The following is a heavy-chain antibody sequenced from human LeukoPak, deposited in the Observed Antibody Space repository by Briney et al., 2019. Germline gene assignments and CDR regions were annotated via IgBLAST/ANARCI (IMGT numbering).Heavy chain of an antibody. CDR2: INHSGST. CDR3: ARRRGDYRRGYFDY. V-gene: IGHV4-34*01. D-gene: IGHD4-17*01. CDR1: GFTFDDYG. Sequence: GSLRLSCAASGFTFDDYGMSWIRQPPGKGLEWIGEINHSGSTNYNPSLKSRVTISVDTSKNQFSLKLSSVTAADTAVYYCARRRGDYRRGYFDYWGQGTLVTVSS. J-gene: IGHJ4*02.